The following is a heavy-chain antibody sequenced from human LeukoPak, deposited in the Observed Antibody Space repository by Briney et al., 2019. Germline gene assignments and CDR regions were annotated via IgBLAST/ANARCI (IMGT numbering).Heavy chain of an antibody. V-gene: IGHV3-23*01. Sequence: GGSLILSCAASGFSFSSYAMSWVRPAPGKGLEWVSGISGGGGSTFDADSVKGRFTISRDNSKNTLYLQMNSLRADDTAVYYCAKRGGTESFYYYYYMDVWGKGTTVTVSS. CDR1: GFSFSSYA. D-gene: IGHD2-15*01. J-gene: IGHJ6*03. CDR2: ISGGGGST. CDR3: AKRGGTESFYYYYYMDV.